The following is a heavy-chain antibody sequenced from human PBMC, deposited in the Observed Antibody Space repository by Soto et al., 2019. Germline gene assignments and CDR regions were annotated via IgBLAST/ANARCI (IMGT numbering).Heavy chain of an antibody. D-gene: IGHD4-17*01. V-gene: IGHV1-69*02. CDR2: IIPILGIA. CDR3: ARGATVTTWTFDY. J-gene: IGHJ4*02. CDR1: GGTFSSYT. Sequence: QVQLVQSGAEVKKPGSSVKVSCKASGGTFSSYTISWVRQAPVQGLEWMGRIIPILGIANYAQKFQGRVTITADKSTSTAYMELSSLRSEDTAVYYCARGATVTTWTFDYWGQGTLVTVSS.